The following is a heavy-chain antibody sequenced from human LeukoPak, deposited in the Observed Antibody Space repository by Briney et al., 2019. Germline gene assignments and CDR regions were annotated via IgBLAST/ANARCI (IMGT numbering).Heavy chain of an antibody. CDR2: IYYSGST. V-gene: IGHV4-39*07. D-gene: IGHD1-26*01. CDR1: GGSISSSSYY. CDR3: ARGTIVGTPHGMDV. Sequence: SETLSLTCTVSGGSISSSSYYWGWIRQPPGKGLEWIGSIYYSGSTYYNPSLKSRVTISVDTSKNQFSLKLSSVTAADTAVYCCARGTIVGTPHGMDVWGQGTTVTVSS. J-gene: IGHJ6*02.